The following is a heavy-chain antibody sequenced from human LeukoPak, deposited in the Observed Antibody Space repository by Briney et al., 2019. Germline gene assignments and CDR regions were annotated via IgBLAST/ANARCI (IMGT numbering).Heavy chain of an antibody. CDR3: ARLVVKLSPLFDL. CDR1: GGSFSGYY. CDR2: INHSGST. D-gene: IGHD2-15*01. Sequence: SETLSLTCAVYGGSFSGYYWSWIRQPPGKGLEWIGEINHSGSTNYNPSLKSRVTISVDTSKNQFSLKLSSVTAADTAEYYCARLVVKLSPLFDLWGRGALVTVSS. V-gene: IGHV4-34*01. J-gene: IGHJ2*01.